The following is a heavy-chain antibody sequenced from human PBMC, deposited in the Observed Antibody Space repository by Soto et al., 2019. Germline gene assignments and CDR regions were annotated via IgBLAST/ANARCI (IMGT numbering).Heavy chain of an antibody. Sequence: KASETLSLTCTVSGDSKSNSYWTWIRQSPGKGLEWIGYTSFSGVTNYNPPLRGRVDISFDATQEQVSLRLNSVSAGDTAVYYCARQKGFCIRDRCHFWVVAWGRGTLVTAPQ. CDR2: TSFSGVT. V-gene: IGHV4-59*13. CDR1: GDSKSNSY. CDR3: ARQKGFCIRDRCHFWVVA. J-gene: IGHJ5*01. D-gene: IGHD2-15*01.